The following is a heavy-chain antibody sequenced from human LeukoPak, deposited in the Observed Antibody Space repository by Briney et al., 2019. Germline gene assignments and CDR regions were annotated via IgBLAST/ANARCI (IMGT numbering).Heavy chain of an antibody. J-gene: IGHJ5*02. D-gene: IGHD2-15*01. CDR1: GGSISSYY. Sequence: SETLSLTCTVSGGSISSYYWSWIRQPPGKGLEWIGYIYYSGSTYYNPSLKSRVTISVDTSKNQFSLKLSSVTAADTAVYYCAAQDVNWFDPWGQGTLVTVSS. CDR3: AAQDVNWFDP. V-gene: IGHV4-59*06. CDR2: IYYSGST.